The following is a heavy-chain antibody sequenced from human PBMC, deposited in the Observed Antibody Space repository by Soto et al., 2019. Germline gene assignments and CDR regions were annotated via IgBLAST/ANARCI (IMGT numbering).Heavy chain of an antibody. J-gene: IGHJ6*03. D-gene: IGHD6-13*01. CDR3: ARELSSSWFLTHYMDV. V-gene: IGHV3-7*01. CDR1: GFTFSSYW. CDR2: IKQDGSEK. Sequence: GGSLRLSCAASGFTFSSYWMSWVRQAPGKGLEWVANIKQDGSEKYYVDSVKGRFTISRDNAKNSLYLQMNSLRAEDTAVYYCARELSSSWFLTHYMDVWGKGTTVTVSS.